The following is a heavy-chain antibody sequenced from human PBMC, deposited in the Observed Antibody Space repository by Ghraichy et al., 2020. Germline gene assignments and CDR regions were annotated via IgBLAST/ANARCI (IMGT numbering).Heavy chain of an antibody. CDR3: ARFVRRSASHN. CDR1: GFTFSSYW. CDR2: IKENGGEE. D-gene: IGHD3-16*01. Sequence: LSLTCAACGFTFSSYWMSWVRQAPGKGLEWVANIKENGGEEYYVDSVKGRFTISRDNAKSSLYLQMNSLRAEDTAVYYCARFVRRSASHNWGQGTLVTVSS. J-gene: IGHJ4*02. V-gene: IGHV3-7*01.